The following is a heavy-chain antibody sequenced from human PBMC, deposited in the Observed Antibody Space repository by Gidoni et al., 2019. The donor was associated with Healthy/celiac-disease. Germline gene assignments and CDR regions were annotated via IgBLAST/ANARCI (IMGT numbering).Heavy chain of an antibody. D-gene: IGHD3-9*01. CDR2: IYYSGST. CDR3: ARHDDRYYYGMDV. CDR1: GGSISSSSYY. Sequence: QLQLQESGPGLVKPSETLSLTGTVSGGSISSSSYYCGWLRQPPGKGLEWIGSIYYSGSTYYNPSLKSRVTISVDTSKNQFSLKLSSVTAADTAVYYCARHDDRYYYGMDVWGQGTTVTVSS. J-gene: IGHJ6*02. V-gene: IGHV4-39*01.